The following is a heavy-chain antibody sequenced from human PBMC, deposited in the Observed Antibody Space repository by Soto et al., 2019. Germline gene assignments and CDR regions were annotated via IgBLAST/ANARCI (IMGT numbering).Heavy chain of an antibody. CDR2: TYYRSKWYN. D-gene: IGHD6-13*01. J-gene: IGHJ5*02. CDR3: ARSIAAAGTSALDP. V-gene: IGHV6-1*01. CDR1: GDSVSSNSAA. Sequence: CGDSVSSNSAAWNWIRQSPSRGLEWLGRTYYRSKWYNDYAVSVKSRITINPDTSKNQFSLQLNSVTPEDTAVYYCARSIAAAGTSALDPWGQGTLVTVSS.